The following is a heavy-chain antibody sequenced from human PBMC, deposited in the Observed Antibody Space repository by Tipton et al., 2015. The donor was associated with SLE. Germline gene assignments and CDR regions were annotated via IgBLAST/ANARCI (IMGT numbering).Heavy chain of an antibody. CDR1: GGSFSSYY. CDR2: IYYSGST. V-gene: IGHV4-39*07. D-gene: IGHD3-16*02. Sequence: TLSLTCAVYGGSFSSYYWGWIRQPPGKGLEWIGSIYYSGSTYYNPSLKSRVTISVDTSKNQFSLKLSSVAAADTAVYYCARDRLGGVIVTTFDYWGQGTLVTVSS. J-gene: IGHJ4*02. CDR3: ARDRLGGVIVTTFDY.